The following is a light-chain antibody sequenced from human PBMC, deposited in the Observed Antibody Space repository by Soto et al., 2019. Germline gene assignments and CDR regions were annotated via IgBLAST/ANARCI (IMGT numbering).Light chain of an antibody. CDR2: DDD. CDR3: RVGNISSDHHF. Sequence: ELTQPPSVSVAPGQTAGITCGGNDIARKTVHWYQQKPGQAPVLVVYDDDERPSGIPERFSGSNSGNTATLTISRVEAGDEADYSCRVGNISSDHHFFGRGTKATVL. V-gene: IGLV3-21*02. J-gene: IGLJ1*01. CDR1: DIARKT.